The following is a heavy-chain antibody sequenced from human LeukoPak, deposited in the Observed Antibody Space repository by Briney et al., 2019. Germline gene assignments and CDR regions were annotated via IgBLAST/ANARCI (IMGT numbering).Heavy chain of an antibody. CDR1: GGSISSYY. D-gene: IGHD6-6*01. V-gene: IGHV4-4*09. CDR3: ARHLVAAPFFDP. Sequence: PSETLSLTCTVSGGSISSYYWSWIRQPPGKGLEWIGYIYTSGSTNYNPSLKSRVTISVDTSKNQFSLKLSSATAADTAVYYCARHLVAAPFFDPWGQGTLVTVSS. CDR2: IYTSGST. J-gene: IGHJ5*02.